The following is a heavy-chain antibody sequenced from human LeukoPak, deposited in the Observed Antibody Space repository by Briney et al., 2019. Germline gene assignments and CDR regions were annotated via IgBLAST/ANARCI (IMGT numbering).Heavy chain of an antibody. CDR1: GFPFDDYA. D-gene: IGHD3-10*01. CDR3: AKDITLVRGIRLDY. V-gene: IGHV3-43*02. CDR2: VSEDGGRT. Sequence: GSMRLSCAASGFPFDDYAMHWVRQAPGKGLQWVYVVSEDGGRTSCADSVKGRFTISRDNSKNSLYLQMNSLGTEDTALYFCAKDITLVRGIRLDYWGQGALVTVSS. J-gene: IGHJ4*02.